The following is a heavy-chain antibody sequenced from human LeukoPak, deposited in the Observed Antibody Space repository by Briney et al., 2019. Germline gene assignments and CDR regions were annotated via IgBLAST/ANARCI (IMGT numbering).Heavy chain of an antibody. D-gene: IGHD3-16*01. CDR1: GFTFSSYS. CDR3: IRDLFDDYSLDY. Sequence: GGSLRLSCAASGFTFSSYSMSWVRQAPGKGLEWVSSINSDSSLMYYAESVKGRFTISRDNARNSLYLQMSSLRVEDTAVYYCIRDLFDDYSLDYWGQGALVTVSS. V-gene: IGHV3-21*01. J-gene: IGHJ4*02. CDR2: INSDSSLM.